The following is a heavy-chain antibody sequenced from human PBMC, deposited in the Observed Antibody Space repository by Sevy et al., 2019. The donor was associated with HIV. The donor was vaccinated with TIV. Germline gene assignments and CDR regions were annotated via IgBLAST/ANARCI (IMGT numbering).Heavy chain of an antibody. CDR3: ARDCSSTSSLWGLDV. V-gene: IGHV3-7*03. CDR2: IKVDGSGK. D-gene: IGHD2-2*01. J-gene: IGHJ6*02. CDR1: GFTFRSSW. Sequence: GGPLRLSCAVSGFTFRSSWMSWVRQAPGKGLEWVAHIKVDGSGKYHVDSVKGRFTISRDNAKNSLFLQMNSLRVEDTAVYYCARDCSSTSSLWGLDVWGQGTAVTVSS.